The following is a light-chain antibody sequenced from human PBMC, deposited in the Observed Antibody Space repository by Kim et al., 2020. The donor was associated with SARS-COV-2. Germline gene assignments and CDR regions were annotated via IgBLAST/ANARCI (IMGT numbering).Light chain of an antibody. CDR3: QAWDSSTAV. CDR2: QYS. V-gene: IGLV3-1*01. CDR1: KLGDQY. Sequence: SYELTQPPSVSVSPGQTASITCSGDKLGDQYACWYQQKPGQSPVLVIYQYSKRPSGIPERFSGSNSGNTATLTISGTQAMDEADYYCQAWDSSTAVFGGG. J-gene: IGLJ3*02.